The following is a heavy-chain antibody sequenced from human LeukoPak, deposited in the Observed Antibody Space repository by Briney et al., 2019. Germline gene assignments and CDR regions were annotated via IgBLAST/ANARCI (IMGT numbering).Heavy chain of an antibody. CDR3: AKQSTARSLGE. CDR1: GFTFSNFA. V-gene: IGHV3-23*01. D-gene: IGHD6-6*01. J-gene: IGHJ4*02. Sequence: GGSLRLSCAASGFTFSNFAMSWLRQAPGKGLEWVSGISVSGDRTYYADSVRDRFTISRGNSKNTLYLQMNNLRGDDTAVYYCAKQSTARSLGEGGQGTLVTVSS. CDR2: ISVSGDRT.